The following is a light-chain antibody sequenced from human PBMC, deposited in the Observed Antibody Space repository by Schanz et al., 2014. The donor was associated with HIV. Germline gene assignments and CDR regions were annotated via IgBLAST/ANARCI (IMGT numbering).Light chain of an antibody. CDR2: DTT. CDR3: LLSYSEARV. Sequence: QTVVTQEPSLTVSPGGTVTLTCGSSTGAVTRGHYPSWFQQKPGQAPRTLIYDTTNRPSGTPARFSGSVHGGKAALTLSGAQAEDEAEYYCLLSYSEARVFGGGTKLTVL. CDR1: TGAVTRGHY. J-gene: IGLJ3*02. V-gene: IGLV7-46*01.